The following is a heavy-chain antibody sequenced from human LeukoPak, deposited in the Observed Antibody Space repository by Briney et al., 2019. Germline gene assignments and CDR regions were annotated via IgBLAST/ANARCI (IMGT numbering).Heavy chain of an antibody. CDR2: ISWNSGSI. V-gene: IGHV3-9*01. J-gene: IGHJ4*02. Sequence: GGSLRPSCAASGFTFGDYAMHWVRQAPGKGLEWVSGISWNSGSIGYADSVKGRFTISRDNAKNSLYLQMNSLRAEDTALYYCATVASYNWNDFDYWGQGTLVTVSS. CDR3: ATVASYNWNDFDY. CDR1: GFTFGDYA. D-gene: IGHD1-1*01.